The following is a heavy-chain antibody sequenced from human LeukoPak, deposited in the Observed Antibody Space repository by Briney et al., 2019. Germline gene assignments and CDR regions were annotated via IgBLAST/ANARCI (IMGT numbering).Heavy chain of an antibody. J-gene: IGHJ5*01. CDR3: VRDWDHFDFDS. CDR1: GFTFSNYW. D-gene: IGHD3-9*01. V-gene: IGHV3-74*01. Sequence: GGSLRLSCAASGFTFSNYWMHWVRQAPGKGLVWVSRIKGDGSHTIYADSVKGRFTVSRDNAKNTLYLQMKSLRAEDTAVYYCVRDWDHFDFDSWGLGTLVTVSS. CDR2: IKGDGSHT.